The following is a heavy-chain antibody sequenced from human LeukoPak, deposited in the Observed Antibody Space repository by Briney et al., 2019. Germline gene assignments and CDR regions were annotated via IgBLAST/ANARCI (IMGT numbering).Heavy chain of an antibody. J-gene: IGHJ4*02. CDR1: GSTFRNYE. Sequence: GGSLRLSCAASGSTFRNYEMNWVRQAPGKGLEWVSYISSSGSTIYYADSVKGRFTISRDNAKNSLYLQMNSLRAEDTAVYYCAGGDSSGYYPIDYWGQGTLVTVSS. V-gene: IGHV3-48*03. CDR2: ISSSGSTI. CDR3: AGGDSSGYYPIDY. D-gene: IGHD3-22*01.